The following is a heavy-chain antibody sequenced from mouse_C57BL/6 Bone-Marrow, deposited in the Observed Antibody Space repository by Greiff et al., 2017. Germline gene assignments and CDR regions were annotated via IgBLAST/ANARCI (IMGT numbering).Heavy chain of an antibody. V-gene: IGHV1-69*01. J-gene: IGHJ3*01. CDR1: GYTFTSYW. CDR2: IDPSDSYT. D-gene: IGHD2-12*01. CDR3: ARQILRRGFAY. Sequence: QQSCKASGYTFTSYWMHWVKQRPGHGLEWIGEIDPSDSYTNYNQKFKGKSTLTVDKSSSTAYMQLSSLTSEDSAVYYCARQILRRGFAYWGQGTLVTVSA.